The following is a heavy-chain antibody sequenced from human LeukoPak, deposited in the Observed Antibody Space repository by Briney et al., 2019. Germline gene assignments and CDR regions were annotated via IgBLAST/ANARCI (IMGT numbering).Heavy chain of an antibody. CDR3: ARGTFGGSYYINWFDP. CDR2: IIPIFGTA. CDR1: GGTFSSYA. D-gene: IGHD1-26*01. J-gene: IGHJ5*02. V-gene: IGHV1-69*13. Sequence: SVKASCKASGGTFSSYAISWVRQAPGQGLEWMGGIIPIFGTANYAQKFQGRVTITADESTSTAYMELSSLRSEDTAVYYCARGTFGGSYYINWFDPWGQGTLVTVSS.